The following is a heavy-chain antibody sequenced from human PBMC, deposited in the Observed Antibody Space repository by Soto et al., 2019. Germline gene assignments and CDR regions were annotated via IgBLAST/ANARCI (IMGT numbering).Heavy chain of an antibody. J-gene: IGHJ4*02. CDR3: ARDHARRYFDWLFPSHYFDY. CDR2: IWYDGSNK. CDR1: AFTFSNYG. Sequence: GGSLRLSCAASAFTFSNYGMHWVRQAPGKGLEWVAVIWYDGSNKYYADSVKGRFTISRDNSKNTLYLQMNSLRAEDTAVYYCARDHARRYFDWLFPSHYFDYWGQGTLVTVSS. V-gene: IGHV3-33*08. D-gene: IGHD3-9*01.